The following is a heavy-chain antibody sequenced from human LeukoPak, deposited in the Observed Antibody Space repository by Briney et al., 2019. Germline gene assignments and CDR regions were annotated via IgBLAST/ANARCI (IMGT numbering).Heavy chain of an antibody. CDR1: GFTFRNYW. D-gene: IGHD1-1*01. V-gene: IGHV3-74*01. CDR2: ISRDGATT. Sequence: GGSLRLSCAASGFTFRNYWMHWVRQPPGKGLVWVSRISRDGATTHYAGSVKGRFTISRDNAKNMVYLQMDSLSAEDTAVYYCVRLLDIDYWGQGTLVTVSS. J-gene: IGHJ4*02. CDR3: VRLLDIDY.